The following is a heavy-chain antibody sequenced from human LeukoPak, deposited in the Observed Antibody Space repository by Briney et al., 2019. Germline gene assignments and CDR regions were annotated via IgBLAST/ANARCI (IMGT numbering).Heavy chain of an antibody. Sequence: ASVKVSCKASGYTFSSFGISWVRQAPGQGLEWMGWISAYNGNTNYAQKLQGRVTMTTDTSTSTAYMELRSLRSDDTAVYYCTRVLWFGELALSKTPFDYWGQGTLVTVSS. V-gene: IGHV1-18*01. CDR2: ISAYNGNT. D-gene: IGHD3-10*01. CDR3: TRVLWFGELALSKTPFDY. CDR1: GYTFSSFG. J-gene: IGHJ4*02.